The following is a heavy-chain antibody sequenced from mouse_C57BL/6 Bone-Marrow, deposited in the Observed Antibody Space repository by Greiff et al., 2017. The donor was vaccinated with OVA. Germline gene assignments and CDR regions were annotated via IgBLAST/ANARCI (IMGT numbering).Heavy chain of an antibody. CDR2: ILPGSGST. CDR1: GYTFTGYW. J-gene: IGHJ3*01. Sequence: QVQLKQSGAELMKPGASVKLSCKATGYTFTGYWIEWVKQRPGHGLEWIGEILPGSGSTNYKGKFKGTATFTADTSSNTAYMQRRSLTTEDSAIYSCARAGTWFAYWGQGTLVTVSA. CDR3: ARAGTWFAY. V-gene: IGHV1-9*01.